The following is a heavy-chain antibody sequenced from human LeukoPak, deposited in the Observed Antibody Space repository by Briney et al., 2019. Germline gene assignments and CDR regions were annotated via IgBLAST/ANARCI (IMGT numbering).Heavy chain of an antibody. D-gene: IGHD2-2*01. CDR3: PRARLDVIVVVPAVIRNNWFDP. J-gene: IGHJ5*02. CDR1: GGSFSGYS. CDR2: INHSGST. Sequence: SETLSLTCAAYGGSFSGYSWSWIRQPPGKGLEWIGEINHSGSTNYKPSLKRPATISVDTSKNQFSLKLRSVPAADTSVYYCPRARLDVIVVVPAVIRNNWFDPWGQGTLVTLSP. V-gene: IGHV4-34*01.